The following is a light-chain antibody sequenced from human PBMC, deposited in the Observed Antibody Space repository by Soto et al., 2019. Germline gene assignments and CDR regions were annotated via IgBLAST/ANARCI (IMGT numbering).Light chain of an antibody. V-gene: IGKV3-11*01. CDR3: QRRRNRPPT. CDR2: DAS. CDR1: QSVSGY. Sequence: EIVLTQSPATLSLSPGNRATLSCRASQSVSGYLAWYQQKPGQAPRLLIYDASNRATGIPARFSGSGSGTGFTLTHTRLAPEDFAVHYCQRRRNRPPTFGGGTKVEI. J-gene: IGKJ4*01.